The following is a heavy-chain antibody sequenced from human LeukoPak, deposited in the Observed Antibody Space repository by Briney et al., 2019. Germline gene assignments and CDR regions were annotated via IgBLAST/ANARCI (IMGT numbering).Heavy chain of an antibody. Sequence: ASVKVSCKASGYTFTNYYIHWVRQAPGQGLEWVGLINPNGGNTGYAQRFQGRVTVTTDTSTSTVFMELNSLRAEDTAMYYCARGESSYCSGGCYFASWGQGTLVTISS. J-gene: IGHJ5*01. D-gene: IGHD2-21*02. CDR1: GYTFTNYY. V-gene: IGHV1-46*01. CDR2: INPNGGNT. CDR3: ARGESSYCSGGCYFAS.